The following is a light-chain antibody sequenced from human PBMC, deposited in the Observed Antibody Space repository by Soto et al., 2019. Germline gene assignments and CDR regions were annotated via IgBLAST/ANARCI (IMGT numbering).Light chain of an antibody. V-gene: IGLV2-14*01. Sequence: QSALTQPASVSGSPGQSITISCTGTSSDVGGYNYVSWYQQHPGKVPKLLIYDVSKRPSGVSDRFSGSKSGNTASLTISGLQAEDEADYYCSSYTTSSTLEVFGGGTKLTVL. CDR1: SSDVGGYNY. CDR2: DVS. J-gene: IGLJ2*01. CDR3: SSYTTSSTLEV.